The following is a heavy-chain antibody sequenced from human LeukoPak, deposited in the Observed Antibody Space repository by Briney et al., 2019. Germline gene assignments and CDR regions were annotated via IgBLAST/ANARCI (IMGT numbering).Heavy chain of an antibody. CDR3: AKLFGLGCSSTSCYTPFDY. D-gene: IGHD2-2*02. CDR2: ISGSGGST. CDR1: GFTFSSYA. Sequence: PGGSLGLSCAASGFTFSSYAMSWVRQAPGKGLEWVSAISGSGGSTYYADSVKGRFTISRDNSKNTLYLQMNSLRAEDTAVYYCAKLFGLGCSSTSCYTPFDYWGQGTLVTVSS. V-gene: IGHV3-23*01. J-gene: IGHJ4*02.